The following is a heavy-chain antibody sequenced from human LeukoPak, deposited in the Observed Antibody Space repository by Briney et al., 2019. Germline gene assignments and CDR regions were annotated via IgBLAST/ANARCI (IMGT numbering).Heavy chain of an antibody. CDR3: IRGRWQQDY. Sequence: PGWSLRLSCAASGFTFSNYWMHWVRQAPGKGLLWVSRINTDGSSTSFADSVKGRFTISRDNAKNTLYLQMNSLRADDTAVYYCIRGRWQQDYWGQGTLVTVSS. J-gene: IGHJ4*02. D-gene: IGHD5-24*01. CDR1: GFTFSNYW. CDR2: INTDGSST. V-gene: IGHV3-74*01.